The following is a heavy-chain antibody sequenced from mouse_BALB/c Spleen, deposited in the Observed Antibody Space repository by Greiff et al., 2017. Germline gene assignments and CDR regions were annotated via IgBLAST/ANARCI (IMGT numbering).Heavy chain of an antibody. D-gene: IGHD2-4*01. CDR3: ARSGGGLRPFFDY. V-gene: IGHV1S81*02. Sequence: QVQLKESGAELVKPGASVKLSCKASGYTFTSYYMYWVKQRPGQGLEWIGEINPSNGGTNFNEKFKSKATLTVDKSSSTAYMQLSSLTSEDSAVYYCARSGGGLRPFFDYWGQGTTLTVSS. CDR1: GYTFTSYY. J-gene: IGHJ2*01. CDR2: INPSNGGT.